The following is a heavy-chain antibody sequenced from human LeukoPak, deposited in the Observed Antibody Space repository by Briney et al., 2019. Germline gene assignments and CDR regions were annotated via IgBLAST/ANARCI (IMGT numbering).Heavy chain of an antibody. J-gene: IGHJ4*02. V-gene: IGHV4-59*01. CDR1: GGSISSYY. CDR2: IYYSGST. Sequence: PSETLSLTXTVSGGSISSYYWSWIGQPPGKGLEWIGYIYYSGSTNYNPSLKSRVTISVDTSKNQFSLKLSSVTAADTAVYYCARVLAWSRYYGPRLAGGFDYWGQGTLVTVSS. CDR3: ARVLAWSRYYGPRLAGGFDY. D-gene: IGHD3-3*01.